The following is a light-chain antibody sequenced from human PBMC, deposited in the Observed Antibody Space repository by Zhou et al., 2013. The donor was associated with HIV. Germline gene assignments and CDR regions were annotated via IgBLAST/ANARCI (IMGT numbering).Light chain of an antibody. Sequence: ETVLTQSPGTLSLSPGERATLSCRASQSVSNNFLAWYQQKPGQAPRLLIYGASSRVTGIPDRFSGSGSGTDFTLTITRLEPEDFALYYCQQYGGAFTFGPGTKVDI. CDR3: QQYGGAFT. J-gene: IGKJ3*01. V-gene: IGKV3-20*01. CDR1: QSVSNNF. CDR2: GAS.